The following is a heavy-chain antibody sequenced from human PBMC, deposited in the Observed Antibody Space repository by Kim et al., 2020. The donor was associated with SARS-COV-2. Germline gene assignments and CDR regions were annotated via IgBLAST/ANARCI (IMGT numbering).Heavy chain of an antibody. CDR1: GDSLSSYH. CDR2: VSTDGRS. J-gene: IGHJ5*02. Sequence: SETLSLTCTVSGDSLSSYHWGWIRQPPGKGLEWIGRVSTDGRSDYHPSLKSRVTISLDTSKNQFSLKLTSLTAADTAVYYCARDLSVADSVSWFHSWGQG. V-gene: IGHV4-4*07. CDR3: ARDLSVADSVSWFHS.